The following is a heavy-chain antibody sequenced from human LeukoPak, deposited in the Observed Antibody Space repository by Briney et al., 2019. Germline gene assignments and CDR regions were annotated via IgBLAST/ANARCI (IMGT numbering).Heavy chain of an antibody. J-gene: IGHJ4*02. D-gene: IGHD4-17*01. CDR2: IYSGGST. CDR1: GFTVSNNY. V-gene: IGHV3-66*02. Sequence: GGSLRLSCAASGFTVSNNYMSLVRQAPGKGLEWVSVIYSGGSTYYADSVKGRFTISRDNSKNTLYLQMNSLRAEDTAVYYCARLDYGDYNDYWGQGTLVTVSS. CDR3: ARLDYGDYNDY.